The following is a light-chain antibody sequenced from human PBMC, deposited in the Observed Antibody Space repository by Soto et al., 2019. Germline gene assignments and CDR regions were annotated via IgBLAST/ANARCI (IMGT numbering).Light chain of an antibody. J-gene: IGKJ1*01. CDR2: GAS. Sequence: EIVLTQSPGTLSLSPGERATLSCRASQSVSSSYLAWYQQKPGQAPRLLIYGASSRATGIPDRFSGSGSGTYFTFTISRLGPEDFSVYYCQQYGSSPVTFGQGTKVEIK. V-gene: IGKV3-20*01. CDR3: QQYGSSPVT. CDR1: QSVSSSY.